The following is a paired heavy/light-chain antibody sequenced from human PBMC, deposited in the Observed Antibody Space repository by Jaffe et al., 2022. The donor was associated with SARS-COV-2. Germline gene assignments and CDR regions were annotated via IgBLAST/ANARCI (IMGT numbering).Heavy chain of an antibody. CDR1: GDSISSYY. D-gene: IGHD7-27*01. J-gene: IGHJ5*02. Sequence: QVQLQESGPGLVKPSETLSLTCLVSGDSISSYYWSWIRQPPGKGLEWIGYIYSSGNTNYNPSLKSRLTISVDTSKNQFSLKLSSVTAADTAVYYCARGRGWGPSDVLDPWGQGTLVTVSS. V-gene: IGHV4-59*01. CDR3: ARGRGWGPSDVLDP. CDR2: IYSSGNT.
Light chain of an antibody. J-gene: IGLJ2*01. Sequence: QSALTQPASVSGSPGQSITISCTGSGSDVGGYNYVSWYQRHPGKAPKLMIYDVTNRPSGVSSRFSGSKSGNTASLTISGLQPEDEADYFCSSYTRSSTVVFGGGTKLTVL. CDR3: SSYTRSSTVV. CDR1: GSDVGGYNY. V-gene: IGLV2-14*01. CDR2: DVT.